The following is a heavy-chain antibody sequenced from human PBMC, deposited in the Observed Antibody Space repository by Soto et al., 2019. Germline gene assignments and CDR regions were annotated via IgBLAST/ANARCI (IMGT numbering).Heavy chain of an antibody. J-gene: IGHJ4*02. CDR1: GYTLTELS. D-gene: IGHD3-22*01. V-gene: IGHV1-46*01. CDR2: INPSGGST. CDR3: ARDYYYDSSGYYLDY. Sequence: ASVKVSCKVSGYTLTELSMHWVRQAPGQGLEWMGIINPSGGSTSYAQKFQGRVTMTRDTSTSTVYMELSSLRSEDTAVYYCARDYYYDSSGYYLDYWGQGALVTVSS.